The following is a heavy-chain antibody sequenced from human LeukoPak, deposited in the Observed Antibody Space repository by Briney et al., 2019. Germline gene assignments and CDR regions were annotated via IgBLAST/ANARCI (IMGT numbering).Heavy chain of an antibody. J-gene: IGHJ4*02. Sequence: PGRSLRLSCAVSGFNFNNSWMSWVRQAPGKGLGWVANIKEDGSTIYCVDSVKGRFTISRDNANHSVFLQMDSLRAEDTAVYYCARIGYRSSSFDYWGQGTLVTVSS. V-gene: IGHV3-7*01. CDR2: IKEDGSTI. CDR1: GFNFNNSW. D-gene: IGHD6-6*01. CDR3: ARIGYRSSSFDY.